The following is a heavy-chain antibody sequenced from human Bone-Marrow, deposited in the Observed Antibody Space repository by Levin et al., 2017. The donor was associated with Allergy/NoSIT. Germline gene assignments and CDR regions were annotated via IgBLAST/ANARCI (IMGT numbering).Heavy chain of an antibody. V-gene: IGHV3-9*01. Sequence: SLKISCAASGFTFDDYAIHWVRQSPGKGLEWVSAISWNSGSTAYADSVKGRFTISRDNAKNSLYLQMDSLRAEDTAFYYCAKDISTYFDSGSYLDYWGQGTLVTVSS. D-gene: IGHD3-10*01. J-gene: IGHJ4*02. CDR2: ISWNSGST. CDR3: AKDISTYFDSGSYLDY. CDR1: GFTFDDYA.